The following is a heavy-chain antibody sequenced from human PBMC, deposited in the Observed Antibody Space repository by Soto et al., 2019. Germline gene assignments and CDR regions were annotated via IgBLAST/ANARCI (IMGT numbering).Heavy chain of an antibody. CDR3: AKEGGVWYGDCAH. CDR2: ISGGGGST. Sequence: EVQLLESGGGLVQPGGSLRLSCAASGFTFSDYAMSWVRQAPGKGLEWVSAISGGGGSTYSADSVKGRFTISRDNSKNTLYLQVNSLRAEDTAVYYCAKEGGVWYGDCAHGGQGTLVTVSS. V-gene: IGHV3-23*01. D-gene: IGHD4-17*01. J-gene: IGHJ4*02. CDR1: GFTFSDYA.